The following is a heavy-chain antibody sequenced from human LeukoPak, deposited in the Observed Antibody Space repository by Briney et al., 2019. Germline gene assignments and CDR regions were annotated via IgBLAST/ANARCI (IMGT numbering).Heavy chain of an antibody. Sequence: SGGSLRLSCAASGFTFSSYGMHWVRQAPGKGLEWVAVIWYDGGNKYYADSVRGRFTISRDNSKNTLYLQMNSLRAEDTAVYYCASAAGPFDNWGQGTLVTVSS. V-gene: IGHV3-33*01. CDR2: IWYDGGNK. CDR1: GFTFSSYG. J-gene: IGHJ4*02. D-gene: IGHD6-13*01. CDR3: ASAAGPFDN.